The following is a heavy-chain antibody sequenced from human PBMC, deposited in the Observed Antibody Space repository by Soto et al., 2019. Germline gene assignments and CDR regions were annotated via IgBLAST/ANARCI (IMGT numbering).Heavy chain of an antibody. CDR1: GGSISSGDYY. CDR3: ARVGGFGATTIDY. CDR2: IYYSGST. D-gene: IGHD3-10*01. V-gene: IGHV4-30-4*01. J-gene: IGHJ4*02. Sequence: QVQLQESGPGLVKPSPTLSLTCTVSGGSISSGDYYWSWIRQPPGKGLEWIGYIYYSGSTYYNPSLKSRVTISVDTSKDQFSLKLSSVTAADTAVYYCARVGGFGATTIDYWGQGTLVTVSS.